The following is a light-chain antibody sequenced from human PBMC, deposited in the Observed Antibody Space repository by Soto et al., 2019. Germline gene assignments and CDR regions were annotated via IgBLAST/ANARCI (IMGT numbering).Light chain of an antibody. CDR3: QQYGSSPPIT. J-gene: IGKJ5*01. V-gene: IGKV3-20*01. CDR1: QSVSSSY. Sequence: EIVLTQSPGTLSLSPGERATLSFRASQSVSSSYSAWYQQKPGPAPRLLSYGASSRATGIPDRVSGSGSVTDFTLTSSRLEPEDCSVYYCQQYGSSPPITFGQGTRLEI. CDR2: GAS.